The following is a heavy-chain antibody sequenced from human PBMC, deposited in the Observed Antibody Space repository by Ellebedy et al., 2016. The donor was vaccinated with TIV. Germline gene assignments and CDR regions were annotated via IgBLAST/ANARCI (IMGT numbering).Heavy chain of an antibody. CDR3: TKEMINQVWGAMDV. V-gene: IGHV3-23*01. CDR2: MSGDGGST. J-gene: IGHJ6*02. D-gene: IGHD3-16*01. CDR1: GFTLTNNG. Sequence: GESLKISXAASGFTLTNNGMNWVRQAPGKGLEWVSAMSGDGGSTYYADSVKGRFTISRDISKTTLFLQMNTLRAEDTAIYYCTKEMINQVWGAMDVWGQGIMVTVSS.